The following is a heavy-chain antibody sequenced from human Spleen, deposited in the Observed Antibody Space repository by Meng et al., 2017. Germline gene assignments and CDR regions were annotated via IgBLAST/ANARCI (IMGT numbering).Heavy chain of an antibody. CDR1: GFTFSSYG. CDR2: ISYDGSNK. J-gene: IGHJ4*02. Sequence: QVQLVESGGGVVQPGRSLRLSCAASGFTFSSYGMHWVRQAPGKGLEWVAVISYDGSNKYYADSVKGRFTISRDNSKNTLYLQMNSLRAEDTAVYYCAKDYYSNYGFVDYWGQGTLVTVSS. V-gene: IGHV3-30*18. D-gene: IGHD4-11*01. CDR3: AKDYYSNYGFVDY.